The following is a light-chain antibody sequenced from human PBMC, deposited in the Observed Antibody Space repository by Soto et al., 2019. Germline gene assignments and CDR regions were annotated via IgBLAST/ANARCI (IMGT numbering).Light chain of an antibody. V-gene: IGKV1-33*01. CDR3: QQYDNLPMYT. J-gene: IGKJ2*01. CDR2: GAS. CDR1: QDISNN. Sequence: DLQMTQSPSSLSASVGDRVTITCQASQDISNNLNWYQQKPGKAPKFLIYGASNLERGVPSRFSGSGSGTDFTFTISSLQPEDIATYYCQQYDNLPMYTFGQGTKLEIK.